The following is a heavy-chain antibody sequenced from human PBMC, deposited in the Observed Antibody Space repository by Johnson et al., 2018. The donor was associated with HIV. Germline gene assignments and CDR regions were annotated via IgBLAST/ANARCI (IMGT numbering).Heavy chain of an antibody. CDR2: ISGSRRRT. V-gene: IGHV3-23*04. CDR1: GFTFRSYA. D-gene: IGHD4-23*01. Sequence: VQLVESGGGLVQPGGSLRLSCAASGFTFRSYAMSLLRQPPGAGLVWVSAISGSRRRTYYADSVKGRFTISRDNSKNTLYLQMNSLRAEDTAVYYCARDPPYGGNPSAFDVWGQGTMVTVSS. J-gene: IGHJ3*01. CDR3: ARDPPYGGNPSAFDV.